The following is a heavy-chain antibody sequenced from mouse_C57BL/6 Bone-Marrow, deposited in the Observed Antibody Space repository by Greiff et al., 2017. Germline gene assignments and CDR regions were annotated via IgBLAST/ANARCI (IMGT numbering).Heavy chain of an antibody. CDR3: TMTVRGAMDY. J-gene: IGHJ4*01. Sequence: VQLKQSGAELVRPGASVKLSCTASGFNIKDDYMHWVKQRPEQGLEWIGWIDPENGDTDYASKFQGKATITADPSSSTAYLQLSSLTSEDTAVYYCTMTVRGAMDYWGQGTSVTVSS. CDR1: GFNIKDDY. D-gene: IGHD1-1*01. CDR2: IDPENGDT. V-gene: IGHV14-4*01.